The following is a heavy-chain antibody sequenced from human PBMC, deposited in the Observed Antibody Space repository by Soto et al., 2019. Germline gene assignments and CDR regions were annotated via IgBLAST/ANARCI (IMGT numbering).Heavy chain of an antibody. CDR2: INYNGVGT. CDR3: ANYDSSGYYGNY. CDR1: GFTFSDYA. V-gene: IGHV3-23*01. J-gene: IGHJ4*02. D-gene: IGHD3-22*01. Sequence: RGSLLLSCTCSGFTFSDYAMSWVRQAPGKGLEWVSSINYNGVGTYYADSVNGRFTISIDNSKNTLYLQMNSLRAEDTSVYYCANYDSSGYYGNYWGQGTLVTVSS.